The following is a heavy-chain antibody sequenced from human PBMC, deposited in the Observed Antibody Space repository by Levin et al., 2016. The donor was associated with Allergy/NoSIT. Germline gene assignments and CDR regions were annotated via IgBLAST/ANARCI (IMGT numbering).Heavy chain of an antibody. CDR3: ARRGRRITMVRGVITDPYYYYYYGMDV. CDR2: IYYSGST. D-gene: IGHD3-10*01. V-gene: IGHV4-39*01. Sequence: RQAPGKGLEWIGSIYYSGSTYYNPSLKSRVTISVDTSENQFSLKLSSVTAADTAVYYCARRGRRITMVRGVITDPYYYYYYGMDVWGQGTTVTVSS. J-gene: IGHJ6*02.